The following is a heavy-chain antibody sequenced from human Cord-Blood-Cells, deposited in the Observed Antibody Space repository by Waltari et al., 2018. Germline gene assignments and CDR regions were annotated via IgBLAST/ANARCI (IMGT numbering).Heavy chain of an antibody. CDR2: INHSGST. J-gene: IGHJ4*02. CDR3: ARDPDCSGGSCYNY. V-gene: IGHV4-34*01. Sequence: QVQLQQWGAGLLKPSETLSLTCAVYGGSFSGYYWSWIRQPPGKGLEWIGEINHSGSTNYHPSLKSRVTISVDTSKNQFSLKLSSVTAADTAVYYCARDPDCSGGSCYNYWGQGTLVTVSS. CDR1: GGSFSGYY. D-gene: IGHD2-15*01.